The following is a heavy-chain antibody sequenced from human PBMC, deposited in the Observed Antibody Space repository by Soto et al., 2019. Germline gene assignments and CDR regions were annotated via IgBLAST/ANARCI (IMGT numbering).Heavy chain of an antibody. CDR2: INPNSGCT. J-gene: IGHJ5*02. V-gene: IGHV1-2*04. D-gene: IGHD3-10*01. Sequence: ASVKVSCKASGYTFTGYYMHWVRQAPGQGLEWMGWINPNSGCTNYAQKFQGWVTMTRDTSISTAYMELSRLRSDDTAVYYCASSASIGTNWFDPWGQGTLVTVSS. CDR3: ASSASIGTNWFDP. CDR1: GYTFTGYY.